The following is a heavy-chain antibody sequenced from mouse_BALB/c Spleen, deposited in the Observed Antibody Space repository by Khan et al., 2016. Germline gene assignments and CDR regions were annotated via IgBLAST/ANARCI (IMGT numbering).Heavy chain of an antibody. J-gene: IGHJ3*01. CDR1: GFTFSNYW. CDR2: IRLQSNNYAT. V-gene: IGHV6-6*02. Sequence: EVKLEESGGGLVQPGGSMKLSCVASGFTFSNYWMNWVRQFPEKGLEWIAEIRLQSNNYATHYAESVKGRLTISRDDSKSSVYLQMNNLRPEDTGIYYCTRPFAYWGQGTLVTVSA. CDR3: TRPFAY.